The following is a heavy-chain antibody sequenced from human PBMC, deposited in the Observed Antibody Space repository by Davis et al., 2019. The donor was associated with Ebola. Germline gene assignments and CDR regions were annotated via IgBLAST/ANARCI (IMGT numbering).Heavy chain of an antibody. CDR3: ARDGLIAVAATLDYYYYGMDV. J-gene: IGHJ6*02. D-gene: IGHD6-19*01. CDR1: GYTFAGYY. Sequence: ASVKVSCKASGYTFAGYYMQWVRQAPGQGLEWMGLINPNSGGTNYAQKFQGWVTMTRDTSISTAYMELSRLRSDDTAVYYCARDGLIAVAATLDYYYYGMDVWGQGTTVTVSS. V-gene: IGHV1-2*04. CDR2: INPNSGGT.